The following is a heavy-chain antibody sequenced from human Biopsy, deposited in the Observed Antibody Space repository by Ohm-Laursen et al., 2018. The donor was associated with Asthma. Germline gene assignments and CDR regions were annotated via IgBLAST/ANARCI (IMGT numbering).Heavy chain of an antibody. CDR1: GGSISSDD. Sequence: LSLTCTVSGGSISSDDYYWSWIRQAPGKGLEWVAVITFDGSTQHYGDSVKGRFTISRDNSENMLFLQMNSLRAEDTAVYYCSRDALGYYFDIWGQGTQVTVSS. CDR3: SRDALGYYFDI. J-gene: IGHJ4*02. D-gene: IGHD6-13*01. V-gene: IGHV3-30-3*01. CDR2: ITFDGSTQ.